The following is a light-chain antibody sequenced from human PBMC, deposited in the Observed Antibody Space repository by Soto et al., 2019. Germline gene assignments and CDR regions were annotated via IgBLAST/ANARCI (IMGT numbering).Light chain of an antibody. CDR2: GAS. Sequence: EIVLTQSPGTLSLSPADRATLSCRASQSVSSSYLAWYQQKPGQAPRLLMYGASTRATGIPDRFSGSGSETDFTLTISRLEPEDFAVYYCQQYGSTPRTFGQGTRVEIK. CDR1: QSVSSSY. J-gene: IGKJ1*01. CDR3: QQYGSTPRT. V-gene: IGKV3-20*01.